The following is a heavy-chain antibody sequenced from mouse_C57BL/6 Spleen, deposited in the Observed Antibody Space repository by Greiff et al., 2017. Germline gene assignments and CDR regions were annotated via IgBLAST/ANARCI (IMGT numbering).Heavy chain of an antibody. CDR2: ISSGGDYI. D-gene: IGHD2-4*01. J-gene: IGHJ4*01. V-gene: IGHV5-9-1*02. CDR1: GFTFSSYA. Sequence: EVKVVESGEGLVKPGGSLKLSCAASGFTFSSYAMSWVRQTPEKRLEWVAYISSGGDYIYYADTVKGRFTISRDNARNTLYLQMSSLKSEDTAMYYCTRAGDYAYYAMDYWGQGTSVTVSS. CDR3: TRAGDYAYYAMDY.